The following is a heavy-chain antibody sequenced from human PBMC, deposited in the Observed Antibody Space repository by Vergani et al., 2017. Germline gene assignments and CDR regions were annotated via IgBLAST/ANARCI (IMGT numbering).Heavy chain of an antibody. CDR2: ISSSGSTI. CDR3: ARFVGATLAYYFDY. D-gene: IGHD1-26*01. Sequence: EVQLVESGGGLVQPGGSLRLSCAASGFTFSSYEMNWVRQAPGKGLEWVSYISSSGSTIYYADSVKGRFTISRDNAKNSLYLQMNSLRAEDTAVYYCARFVGATLAYYFDYWGQGTLVTVSS. V-gene: IGHV3-48*03. CDR1: GFTFSSYE. J-gene: IGHJ4*02.